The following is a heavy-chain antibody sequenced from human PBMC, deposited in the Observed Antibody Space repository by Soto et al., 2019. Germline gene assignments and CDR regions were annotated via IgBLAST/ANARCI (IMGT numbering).Heavy chain of an antibody. Sequence: QVQLQESGPGLVKHSQTLYLTCTVSGGSISSDGDYWTWIRQHPGKGQEWIGYIYYSGSTYYNPSLKSRVTISVDTSKNQFSLKLSSVTAADTAVYYCARVCGGDCHYGMDVWGQGTTVTVSS. CDR2: IYYSGST. J-gene: IGHJ6*02. D-gene: IGHD2-21*02. CDR3: ARVCGGDCHYGMDV. CDR1: GGSISSDGDY. V-gene: IGHV4-31*03.